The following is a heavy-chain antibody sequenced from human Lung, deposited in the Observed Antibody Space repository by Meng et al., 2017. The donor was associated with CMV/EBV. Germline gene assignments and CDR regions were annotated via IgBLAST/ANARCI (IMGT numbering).Heavy chain of an antibody. CDR3: ARVYTCRDDFWRNCYYYGMDV. D-gene: IGHD3-3*01. Sequence: ASXXVSXKASGYTFTSYDINWVRQATGQGLEWMGWMNPNSGNTGYAQKFQGRVTITRNTSISTAYMELSSLRSEDTAVYYCARVYTCRDDFWRNCYYYGMDVWXQGNXVTVSS. J-gene: IGHJ6*02. V-gene: IGHV1-8*03. CDR1: GYTFTSYD. CDR2: MNPNSGNT.